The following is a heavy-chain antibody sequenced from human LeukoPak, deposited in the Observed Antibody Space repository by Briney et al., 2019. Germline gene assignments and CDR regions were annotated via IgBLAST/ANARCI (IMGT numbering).Heavy chain of an antibody. V-gene: IGHV4-4*02. Sequence: PSETLSLTCTVSGGSISSSHWWSWVRQPPGKGLEWIGEIYHSGGTNYHPSLKSRVTISVDKSKNQFSLKLTSVTAADTAVYYCARDRRAVAGVGFDFWGQGTLVTVSS. J-gene: IGHJ4*02. CDR2: IYHSGGT. CDR3: ARDRRAVAGVGFDF. D-gene: IGHD6-19*01. CDR1: GGSISSSHW.